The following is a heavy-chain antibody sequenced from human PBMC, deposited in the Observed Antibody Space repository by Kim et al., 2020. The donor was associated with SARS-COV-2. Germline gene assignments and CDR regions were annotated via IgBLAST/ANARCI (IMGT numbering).Heavy chain of an antibody. CDR2: IWYDGSNK. V-gene: IGHV3-33*01. CDR3: ARDARGYSGYDSIASSWFGDY. D-gene: IGHD5-12*01. J-gene: IGHJ4*02. Sequence: GGSLRLSCAASGFTFSSYGMHWVRQAPGKGLEWVAVIWYDGSNKYYADSVKGRFTISRDNSKNTLYLQMNSLRAEDTAVYYCARDARGYSGYDSIASSWFGDYWGQGTLVTVSS. CDR1: GFTFSSYG.